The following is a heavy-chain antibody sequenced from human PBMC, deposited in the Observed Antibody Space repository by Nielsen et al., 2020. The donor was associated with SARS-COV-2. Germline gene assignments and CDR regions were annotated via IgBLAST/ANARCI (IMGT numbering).Heavy chain of an antibody. D-gene: IGHD3/OR15-3a*01. CDR2: ISGSGGST. V-gene: IGHV3-23*01. Sequence: GESLKISCAASGLTLRSYAMSWVRHVPGKGLEWLSAISGSGGSTFYTDSVKGRFTISRDNSKNTLYLQMNSLRADDTAVYYCAKEGLGTGFDAFEMWGQGTVVTVSS. CDR1: GLTLRSYA. CDR3: AKEGLGTGFDAFEM. J-gene: IGHJ3*02.